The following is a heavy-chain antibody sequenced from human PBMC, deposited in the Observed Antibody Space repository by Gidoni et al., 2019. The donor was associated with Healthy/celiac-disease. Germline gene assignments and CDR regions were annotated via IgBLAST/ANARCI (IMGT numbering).Heavy chain of an antibody. J-gene: IGHJ4*02. Sequence: EVQLVESGGGLVQPGGSLRLSCAASGFTFSSYWMIWVRQAPGKGLEWVANKKQDGSEKYYVDSVKGRFTISRDNAKNSLYLQMNSLRAEDTAVYYCARRASYDFWSGYYPDMLFDYWGQGTLVTVSS. CDR1: GFTFSSYW. CDR3: ARRASYDFWSGYYPDMLFDY. D-gene: IGHD3-3*01. V-gene: IGHV3-7*01. CDR2: KKQDGSEK.